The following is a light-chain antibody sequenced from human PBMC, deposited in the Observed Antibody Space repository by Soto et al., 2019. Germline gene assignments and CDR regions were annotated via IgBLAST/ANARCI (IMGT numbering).Light chain of an antibody. V-gene: IGLV4-69*01. J-gene: IGLJ2*01. CDR2: LNRDRSH. CDR1: SGHSNYA. CDR3: QTWGTGIVI. Sequence: QSVLTQSPSASASLGDSVKLTCTLSSGHSNYAIAWHQQQPEQGPRYLMKLNRDRSHSKGDGIPYRFSGSSSGAERYLTIASLQSEDEADYYCQTWGTGIVIFGGGTKVTVL.